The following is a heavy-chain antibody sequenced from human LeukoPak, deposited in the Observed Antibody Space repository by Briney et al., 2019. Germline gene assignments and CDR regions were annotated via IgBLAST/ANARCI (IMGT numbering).Heavy chain of an antibody. J-gene: IGHJ4*02. CDR1: GFTFSGYA. D-gene: IGHD2-15*01. Sequence: GGSLRLSCEASGFTFSGYAVSWVRQAPGKGLECVSIISGSGGRTYDADSVKGRFTISRDNSRNTVYLQMNSLRAEDTAVYYCAKICGSCQSGIFDYWGQGALVTVSS. V-gene: IGHV3-23*01. CDR3: AKICGSCQSGIFDY. CDR2: ISGSGGRT.